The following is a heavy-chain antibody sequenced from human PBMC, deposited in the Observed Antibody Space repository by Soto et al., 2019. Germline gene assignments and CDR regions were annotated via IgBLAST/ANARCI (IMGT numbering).Heavy chain of an antibody. CDR2: FSSYNGDA. V-gene: IGHV1-18*01. Sequence: QVQLVQSGVEVKKPGASVKVSCKASGYTFSNYGISWVRQAPGQGLEWVGWFSSYNGDARYAQNLQGRVTMTTDTSTSTAYMELWSLRSDDTAVYYCAREDSGGLDYWGQGTLVTVSS. D-gene: IGHD1-26*01. CDR3: AREDSGGLDY. CDR1: GYTFSNYG. J-gene: IGHJ4*02.